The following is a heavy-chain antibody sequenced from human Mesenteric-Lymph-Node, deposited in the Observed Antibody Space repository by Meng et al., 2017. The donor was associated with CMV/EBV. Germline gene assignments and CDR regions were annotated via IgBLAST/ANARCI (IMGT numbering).Heavy chain of an antibody. V-gene: IGHV3-74*01. CDR2: INSDGSST. J-gene: IGHJ3*02. D-gene: IGHD2-2*01. CDR1: GFTFSSYW. Sequence: GGSLRLSCAASGFTFSSYWMHWVRQAPGKGLVWVSRINSDGSSTSYADSVKGRFTISRDNAKNSLYLQMNSLRAEDTAVYYCAREGKVPAGPGAFDIWGQGTMVTVSS. CDR3: AREGKVPAGPGAFDI.